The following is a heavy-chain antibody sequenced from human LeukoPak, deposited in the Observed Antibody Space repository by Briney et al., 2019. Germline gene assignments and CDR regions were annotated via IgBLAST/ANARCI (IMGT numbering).Heavy chain of an antibody. CDR2: INWNGGST. V-gene: IGHV3-20*04. Sequence: PGGSLRLSCAPSGFIFDDCGMSWVRQAPGKGLEWVSGINWNGGSTGYADSVKGRFIISRDNAKHSLYLQMNSLRVEDTALYYCARDYGYSGSYYMYAFDIWGQGAMVTVSS. CDR1: GFIFDDCG. CDR3: ARDYGYSGSYYMYAFDI. J-gene: IGHJ3*02. D-gene: IGHD3-10*01.